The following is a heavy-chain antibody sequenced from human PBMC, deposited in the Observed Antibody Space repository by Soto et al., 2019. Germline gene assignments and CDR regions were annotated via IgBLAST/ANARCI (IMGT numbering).Heavy chain of an antibody. CDR3: AKARYKPGYCSGGSCYPFDY. CDR1: GFTFSSYA. D-gene: IGHD2-15*01. J-gene: IGHJ4*02. Sequence: GGSLRLSCAASGFTFSSYAMSWFRQAPGKGLEWVSAISGSGGSTYYADSVKGRFTISRDNSKNTLYLQMNSLRAEDTAVYYCAKARYKPGYCSGGSCYPFDYWGQGTLVTVS. V-gene: IGHV3-23*01. CDR2: ISGSGGST.